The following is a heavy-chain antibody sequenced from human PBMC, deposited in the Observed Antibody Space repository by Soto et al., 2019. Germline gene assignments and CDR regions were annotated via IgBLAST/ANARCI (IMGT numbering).Heavy chain of an antibody. V-gene: IGHV3-21*01. CDR1: GFTFSSYS. CDR2: ISSSSSYI. D-gene: IGHD1-1*01. J-gene: IGHJ4*02. Sequence: EVQVVESGGGLVKPGGSLRLSCAASGFTFSSYSMKWVRQAPGKGLEWVSTISSSSSYIYYADSVKGRFTISRDNAKNSLYLQMNSLRADETAVYYCATDQLSLLNYDYWGQGTLVTVSS. CDR3: ATDQLSLLNYDY.